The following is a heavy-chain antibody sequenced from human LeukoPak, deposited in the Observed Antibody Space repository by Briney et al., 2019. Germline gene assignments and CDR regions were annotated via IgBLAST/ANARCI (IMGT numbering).Heavy chain of an antibody. CDR3: ARGDCSGGSCYPEYYYYYYMDV. Sequence: ASVKVSCKASGYTFTSYDINWVRQAPGQGLEWMGWMNPNSGNTGYAQKFQGRVTMTRNTSISTAYMELSSLRSEDTAVYYCARGDCSGGSCYPEYYYYYYMDVWGKGTTVTVSS. D-gene: IGHD2-15*01. CDR2: MNPNSGNT. CDR1: GYTFTSYD. J-gene: IGHJ6*03. V-gene: IGHV1-8*01.